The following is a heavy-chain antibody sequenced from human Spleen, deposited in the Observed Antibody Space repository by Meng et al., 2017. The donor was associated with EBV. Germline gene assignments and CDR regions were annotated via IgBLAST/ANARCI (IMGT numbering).Heavy chain of an antibody. Sequence: EVQLVESGGGLVKAGGSLRLSCAASGFIFSRYTMNWVRQAPGKGLEWVSSISDSYNYIYYTDSVKGRFTISRDNAENSVYLQMNSLRVEDTGVYYCAREFDIWGQGALVTVSS. CDR3: AREFDI. CDR1: GFIFSRYT. J-gene: IGHJ4*02. CDR2: ISDSYNYI. V-gene: IGHV3-21*01.